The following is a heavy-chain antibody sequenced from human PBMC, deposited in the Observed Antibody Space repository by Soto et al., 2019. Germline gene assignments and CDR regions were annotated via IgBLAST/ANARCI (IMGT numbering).Heavy chain of an antibody. CDR2: ISSSGSTR. CDR3: ARGRWFDY. Sequence: GGTLRLSCAASGFTFSSYEMNWVRQAPGKGLEWVSYISSSGSTRYYTDSVKGRFTISRDNAKNSLYLQMNSLRAEYWAVYYCARGRWFDYWGQGTLVTVSS. CDR1: GFTFSSYE. D-gene: IGHD2-15*01. J-gene: IGHJ4*02. V-gene: IGHV3-48*03.